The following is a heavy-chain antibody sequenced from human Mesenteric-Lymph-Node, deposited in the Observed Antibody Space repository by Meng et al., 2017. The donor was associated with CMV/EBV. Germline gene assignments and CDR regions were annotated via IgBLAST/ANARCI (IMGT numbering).Heavy chain of an antibody. Sequence: GGSLRLSCAASGFTLRSYEMNWVRQAPGEGLEWLSYISSSANTIYYADSVKGRFTISRDNAKNSLSLLMTSLRAEDTALYYCAREYSSSSGRGFDVWGQGTMVTVSS. J-gene: IGHJ3*01. V-gene: IGHV3-48*03. D-gene: IGHD6-6*01. CDR2: ISSSANTI. CDR1: GFTLRSYE. CDR3: AREYSSSSGRGFDV.